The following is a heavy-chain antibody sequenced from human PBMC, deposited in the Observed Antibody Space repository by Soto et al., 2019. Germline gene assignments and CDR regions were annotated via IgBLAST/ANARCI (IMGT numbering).Heavy chain of an antibody. CDR2: INAGNGNT. CDR3: ARGPGRVATPNWFAP. CDR1: GYTFTSYA. V-gene: IGHV1-3*01. Sequence: QVQLVQSGAEVKKPGASVKVSCKASGYTFTSYAMHWVRQAPGQRLEWMGWINAGNGNTKYSQKFQGRVTITRDTSASTAYMELSSLRSEDTAVYYCARGPGRVATPNWFAPWGQGTLVTVSS. J-gene: IGHJ5*02. D-gene: IGHD5-12*01.